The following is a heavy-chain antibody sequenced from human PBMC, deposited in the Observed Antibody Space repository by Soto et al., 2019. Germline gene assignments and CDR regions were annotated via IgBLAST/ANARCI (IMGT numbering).Heavy chain of an antibody. V-gene: IGHV3-11*01. CDR2: ISSTSGTI. CDR3: RRGLSSNNYGFGS. Sequence: PGLSMSLSCAAAGCTFSDYYMNWIRQDPGKGLEWVSYISSTSGTISYADSVKGRFTLSRDNARNSLYLQMDGLRADETSVYYCRRGLSSNNYGFGSRGQ. J-gene: IGHJ6*01. D-gene: IGHD4-17*01. CDR1: GCTFSDYY.